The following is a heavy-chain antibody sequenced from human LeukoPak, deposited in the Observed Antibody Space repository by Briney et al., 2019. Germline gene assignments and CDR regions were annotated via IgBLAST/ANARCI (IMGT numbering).Heavy chain of an antibody. D-gene: IGHD3-10*02. CDR1: GFTFSSYS. Sequence: GGSLTLSCAASGFTFSSYSMNWVRQAPGKGLEWVSYISSSGSTIYYADSVKGRFTISRDNAKNSLYLQMNSLRAEDTAVYYCAELGITMIGGVWGKGTTVTISS. CDR3: AELGITMIGGV. J-gene: IGHJ6*04. CDR2: ISSSGSTI. V-gene: IGHV3-48*04.